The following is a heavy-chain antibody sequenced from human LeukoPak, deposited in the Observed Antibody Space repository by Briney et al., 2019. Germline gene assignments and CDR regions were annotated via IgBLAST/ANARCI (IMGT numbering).Heavy chain of an antibody. Sequence: SMKVSCKASGGTFSSYTISWVRQAPGQGLEWMGRIIPILAIANYAQKFQGRVTITADKSTSTAYMELSSLRSEDTAVYYCARGYCSGGSCYSLDYWGQGNLVTVSS. J-gene: IGHJ4*02. V-gene: IGHV1-69*02. CDR1: GGTFSSYT. CDR3: ARGYCSGGSCYSLDY. CDR2: IIPILAIA. D-gene: IGHD2-15*01.